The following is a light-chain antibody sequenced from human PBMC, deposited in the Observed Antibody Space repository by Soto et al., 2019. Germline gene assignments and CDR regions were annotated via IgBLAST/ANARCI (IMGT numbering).Light chain of an antibody. CDR3: QQYNTFAT. V-gene: IGKV1-5*01. Sequence: DIQMTQSPSTLSASVGDRVTITCRASQSVSRWLAWYRQKPGKAPKLLIYDASNLESGVPSRFSGSGSGKEFTLTIASVQADDFATYYCQQYNTFATFGQGTKVEIK. J-gene: IGKJ1*01. CDR2: DAS. CDR1: QSVSRW.